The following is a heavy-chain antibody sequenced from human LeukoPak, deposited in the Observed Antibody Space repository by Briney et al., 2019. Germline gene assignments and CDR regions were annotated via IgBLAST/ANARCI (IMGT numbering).Heavy chain of an antibody. Sequence: ASVKVSCKASGYTFTGYYMHWVRQAPGQGLEWMGWINPNSGGTNYAQKFQGRVTMTRDTSISTAYMELSRLRPDDTAVYYCARGRATMVRGVIALGYWGQGTLVTVSS. CDR1: GYTFTGYY. CDR2: INPNSGGT. V-gene: IGHV1-2*02. CDR3: ARGRATMVRGVIALGY. D-gene: IGHD3-10*01. J-gene: IGHJ4*02.